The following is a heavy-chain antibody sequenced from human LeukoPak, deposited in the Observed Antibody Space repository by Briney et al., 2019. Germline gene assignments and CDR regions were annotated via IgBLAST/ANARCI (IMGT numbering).Heavy chain of an antibody. CDR1: GYTFTSYG. CDR2: ISAYNGNT. CDR3: ARAGYGSGSYYNDY. J-gene: IGHJ4*02. V-gene: IGHV1-18*01. Sequence: ASVKVSCKASGYTFTSYGISWVRQAPGQGPEWMGWISAYNGNTNYAQKLQGRVTMTTDTSTSTAYMELRSLRSDDTAVYYCARAGYGSGSYYNDYWGQGTLVTVSS. D-gene: IGHD3-10*01.